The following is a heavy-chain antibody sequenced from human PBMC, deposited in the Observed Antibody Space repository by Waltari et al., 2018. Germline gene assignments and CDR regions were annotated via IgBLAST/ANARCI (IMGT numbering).Heavy chain of an antibody. D-gene: IGHD3-10*01. V-gene: IGHV4-59*01. CDR2: VYSTGTT. CDR3: ARDGLWFGELPSFDH. Sequence: QVQLQESGPGLVKPSETLSLTCTVSGGSISNYFWSWIRQPPGKGLDWIGYVYSTGTTNYNPSLKSRVTISLDKSNNQFSLRLSSVTAADTAVYYCARDGLWFGELPSFDHWGRGTLVTVSS. CDR1: GGSISNYF. J-gene: IGHJ4*02.